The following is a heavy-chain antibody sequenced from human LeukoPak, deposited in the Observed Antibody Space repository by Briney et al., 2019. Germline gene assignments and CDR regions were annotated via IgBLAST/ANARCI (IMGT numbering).Heavy chain of an antibody. CDR1: GFIFNNYG. CDR2: ISNDGGGT. J-gene: IGHJ5*02. CDR3: ARDVDTTLITSWLDP. D-gene: IGHD5-18*01. V-gene: IGHV3-23*01. Sequence: GGSLRLSCAASGFIFNNYGLVWVRQAPGKGLEWVSAISNDGGGTAYADFVKGRFSVSRGNPKNTLYLQMNSLRAEDTAVYYCARDVDTTLITSWLDPWGQGTLVTVSS.